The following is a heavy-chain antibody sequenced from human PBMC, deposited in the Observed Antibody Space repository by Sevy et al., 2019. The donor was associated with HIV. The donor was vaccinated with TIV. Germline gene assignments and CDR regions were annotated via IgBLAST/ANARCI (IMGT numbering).Heavy chain of an antibody. CDR3: ARSVIGSSWYDAFDI. J-gene: IGHJ3*02. CDR2: IYPGDSDT. CDR1: GYSFTSYW. D-gene: IGHD6-13*01. Sequence: GESLKISCKGSGYSFTSYWIGWVRQMPGKGLEWMGIIYPGDSDTRYSPSFQGQVTISADKSISTAYLQWSSLKVSDTAMYYCARSVIGSSWYDAFDIWGQGAMVTVSS. V-gene: IGHV5-51*01.